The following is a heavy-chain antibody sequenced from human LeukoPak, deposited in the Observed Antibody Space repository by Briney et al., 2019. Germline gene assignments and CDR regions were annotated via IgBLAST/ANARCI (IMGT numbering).Heavy chain of an antibody. CDR3: AELGITMIGGV. J-gene: IGHJ6*04. V-gene: IGHV3-23*01. CDR1: GFTFSTYG. CDR2: VSSTGGTT. Sequence: GGTLRLSCAASGFTFSTYGMSWVRQAPGKGLEWVSAVSSTGGTTYYADSVKGRFTISRDNSKNTLFLQINSLRAEDTAVYYCAELGITMIGGVWGKGTTVTISS. D-gene: IGHD3-10*02.